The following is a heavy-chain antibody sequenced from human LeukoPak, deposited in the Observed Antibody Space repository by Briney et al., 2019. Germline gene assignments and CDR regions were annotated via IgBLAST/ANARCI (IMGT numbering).Heavy chain of an antibody. D-gene: IGHD5-12*01. J-gene: IGHJ5*02. CDR2: ISKNGDNR. CDR1: GFTFSDYG. Sequence: GTSLRLSCEASGFTFSDYGFHWVRQAPGQAPEWVALISKNGDNRFYTDSVRGRFTISRDSSKNTVDLHMNSLRAEDTAVYYCAKDSGYDFFRWLDPWGQGTLVAVAS. V-gene: IGHV3-30*18. CDR3: AKDSGYDFFRWLDP.